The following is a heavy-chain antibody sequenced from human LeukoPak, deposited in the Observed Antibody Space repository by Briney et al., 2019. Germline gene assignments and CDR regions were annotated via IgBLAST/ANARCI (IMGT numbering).Heavy chain of an antibody. D-gene: IGHD2-15*01. CDR3: ARALPGYCSGGSCYSNWFDP. V-gene: IGHV1-2*02. Sequence: ASVKVSCKASGYTFTCYYLHWVRQAPGQGLEWMGWINPNSGGTNYAQQFQGRVTMTRDTSISPAYMELSRLRSDDTAVYYCARALPGYCSGGSCYSNWFDPWGQGTLVTVSS. J-gene: IGHJ5*02. CDR1: GYTFTCYY. CDR2: INPNSGGT.